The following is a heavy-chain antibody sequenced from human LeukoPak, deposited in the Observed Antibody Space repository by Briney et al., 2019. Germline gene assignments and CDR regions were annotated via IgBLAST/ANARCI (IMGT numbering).Heavy chain of an antibody. CDR2: IIPIFGTA. V-gene: IGHV1-69*13. J-gene: IGHJ6*03. Sequence: ASMKVSCKASGGTFSSYAISWVRQAPGQGLEWMGGIIPIFGTANYAQKFQGRVTITADESTSTAYMELSSLRSEDTAVYYCARGVVPAAGYYYYYYMDVWGKGTTVTVSS. CDR3: ARGVVPAAGYYYYYYMDV. D-gene: IGHD2-2*01. CDR1: GGTFSSYA.